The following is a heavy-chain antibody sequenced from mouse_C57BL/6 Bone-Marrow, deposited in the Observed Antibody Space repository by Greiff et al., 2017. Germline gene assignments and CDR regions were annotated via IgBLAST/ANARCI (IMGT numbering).Heavy chain of an antibody. CDR2: IDPSDSYT. CDR1: GYTFTSYW. V-gene: IGHV1-69*01. CDR3: ARDYGSSHWYVDV. J-gene: IGHJ1*03. Sequence: QVQLQQPGAELVMPGASVKLSCKASGYTFTSYWMHWVKQRPGQGLEWIGEIDPSDSYTNYNQKFKGKSTLTVDKSSSTAYMQLSSLTSEDSAVYYCARDYGSSHWYVDVWGTGTTVTVSS. D-gene: IGHD1-1*01.